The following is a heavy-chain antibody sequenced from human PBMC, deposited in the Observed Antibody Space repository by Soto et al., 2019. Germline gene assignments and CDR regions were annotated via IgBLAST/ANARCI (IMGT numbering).Heavy chain of an antibody. J-gene: IGHJ2*01. CDR2: TRNKANSYTT. V-gene: IGHV3-72*01. D-gene: IGHD2-8*01. Sequence: GSLRLSCAASGFTFSDHSMDWVRQAPGKGLEWVGRTRNKANSYTTEYAASVKGRFTISRDDSKNSLYLQMNSLKTEDTAVYYCARGYCSNGVCYRYIDLWGRGTLVTVSS. CDR1: GFTFSDHS. CDR3: ARGYCSNGVCYRYIDL.